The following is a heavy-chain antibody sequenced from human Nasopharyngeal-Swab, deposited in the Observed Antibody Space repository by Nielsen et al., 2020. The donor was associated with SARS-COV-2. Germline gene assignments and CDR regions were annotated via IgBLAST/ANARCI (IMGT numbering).Heavy chain of an antibody. CDR3: ARVGGLPFLEWLLSDDY. Sequence: GESLKISCAASGFTFSSYSMNWVRQAPGMGLEWVSSISRSSSNIYYADSVKGRFTISRDNAKNSLYLQMNGLRAEDTAVYYCARVGGLPFLEWLLSDDYWGQGTLVTVSS. CDR2: ISRSSSNI. V-gene: IGHV3-21*01. D-gene: IGHD3-3*01. J-gene: IGHJ4*02. CDR1: GFTFSSYS.